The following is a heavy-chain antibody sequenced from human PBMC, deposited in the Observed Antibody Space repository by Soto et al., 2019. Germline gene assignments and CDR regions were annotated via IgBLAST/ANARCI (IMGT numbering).Heavy chain of an antibody. J-gene: IGHJ4*02. CDR3: AKTGHGTMIVVVIIHYFDY. CDR1: GFTFSSYA. V-gene: IGHV3-23*01. CDR2: ISGSGGST. Sequence: TGGSLRLSCAASGFTFSSYAMSWVRQAPGKGLEWVSAISGSGGSTYYADSVKGRFTISRDNSKNTLYLQMNSLRAEDTAVYYCAKTGHGTMIVVVIIHYFDYWGQGTLVTVSS. D-gene: IGHD3-22*01.